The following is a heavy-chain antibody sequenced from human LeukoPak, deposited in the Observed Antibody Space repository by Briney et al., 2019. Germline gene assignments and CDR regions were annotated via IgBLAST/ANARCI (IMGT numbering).Heavy chain of an antibody. J-gene: IGHJ3*02. CDR1: RGSISSSSYY. CDR3: ARDHTYYYDSSGYYSDAFDI. D-gene: IGHD3-22*01. Sequence: SETLSLTCTVSRGSISSSSYYWGWIRQPPGKGLEWIGRISYSGSTYYNPSLKRRVTISVYTSKNQFSLKLSSVTAAATAVYYCARDHTYYYDSSGYYSDAFDIWGQGTMVTVSS. V-gene: IGHV4-39*07. CDR2: ISYSGST.